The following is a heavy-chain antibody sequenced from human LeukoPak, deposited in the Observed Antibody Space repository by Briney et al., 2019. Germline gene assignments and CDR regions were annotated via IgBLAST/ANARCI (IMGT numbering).Heavy chain of an antibody. J-gene: IGHJ4*02. CDR3: ARGRGDGYNYARQFDY. V-gene: IGHV4-34*01. CDR1: GGSFSGYY. Sequence: PSETLSLTCAVYGGSFSGYYWSWIRQPPGKGLEWIGEINHSGSTNYNPSLKSRVTISVDTSKDQFSLKLSSVTAADTAVYYCARGRGDGYNYARQFDYWGQGTLVTVSS. CDR2: INHSGST. D-gene: IGHD5-24*01.